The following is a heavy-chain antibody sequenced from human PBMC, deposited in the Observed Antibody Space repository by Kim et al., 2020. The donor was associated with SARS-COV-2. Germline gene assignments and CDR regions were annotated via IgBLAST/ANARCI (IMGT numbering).Heavy chain of an antibody. CDR3: ASLTIFVVSADADP. CDR2: MGGDGSTI. V-gene: IGHV3-48*03. D-gene: IGHD3-3*01. J-gene: IGHJ5*02. CDR1: GFTFSSYE. Sequence: GGSLRLSCVASGFTFSSYEMNWVRPAPGKGLEWVSYMGGDGSTIYYADSLEGRFPISRDNAKRSLYLQLTSLRAEDTAIYHCASLTIFVVSADADPRGQG.